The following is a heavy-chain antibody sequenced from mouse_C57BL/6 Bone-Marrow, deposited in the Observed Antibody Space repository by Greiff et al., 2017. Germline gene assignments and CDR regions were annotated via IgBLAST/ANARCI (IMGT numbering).Heavy chain of an antibody. CDR2: ISSGGDYI. J-gene: IGHJ4*01. CDR3: TIVGGSYAMDY. D-gene: IGHD1-3*01. Sequence: EVQRVESGEGLVKPGGSLKLSCAASGFTFSSYAMSWVRQTPEKRLEWVAYISSGGDYIYYADTVKGRFTISRDNARNTLYLQMSSLKSEDTAMYYCTIVGGSYAMDYWGQGTSVTVSS. CDR1: GFTFSSYA. V-gene: IGHV5-9-1*02.